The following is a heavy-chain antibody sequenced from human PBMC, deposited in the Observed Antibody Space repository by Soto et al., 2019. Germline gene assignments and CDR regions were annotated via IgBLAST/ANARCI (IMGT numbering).Heavy chain of an antibody. D-gene: IGHD3-3*01. J-gene: IGHJ3*02. CDR1: GFSFSSYD. CDR3: AKEDDAWKNGYFEI. V-gene: IGHV3-23*01. Sequence: EVQLLEAGGGWVQPGGSLRLSCAASGFSFSSYDMSWVRQAPGKGLEWVSGISGSGGSAYYADAVKGRFTISRDNSKNTLYVQMNSLTNEDTAIYYCAKEDDAWKNGYFEIWGQGTLVTVSS. CDR2: ISGSGGSA.